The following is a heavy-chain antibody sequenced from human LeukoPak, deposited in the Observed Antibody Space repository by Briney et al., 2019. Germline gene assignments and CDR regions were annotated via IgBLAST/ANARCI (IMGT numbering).Heavy chain of an antibody. CDR3: ARVGGTDAFDI. CDR2: IYYSGST. V-gene: IGHV4-39*07. CDR1: GGSISSSSYY. Sequence: SETLSLTCTVSGGSISSSSYYWGWIRQPPGKGLEWIGSIYYSGSTYYNPSLKSRVTISVDTSKNQFSLKLSSVTAADTAVYYCARVGGTDAFDIWGQGTMVTVSS. D-gene: IGHD1-26*01. J-gene: IGHJ3*02.